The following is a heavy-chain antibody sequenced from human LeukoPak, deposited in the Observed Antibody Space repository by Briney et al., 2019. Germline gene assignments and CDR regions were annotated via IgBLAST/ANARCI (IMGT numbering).Heavy chain of an antibody. J-gene: IGHJ4*02. Sequence: GGSLRLSCAASGFTFSSYAMHWVRQAPGKGLEWVAVISYDGSNKYYADSVKGRFTISRDNSKNTLYLQMNSLTVEDTAVYYCARMPWIQLWVYYFDHWGQGTLVTVSS. CDR2: ISYDGSNK. CDR3: ARMPWIQLWVYYFDH. CDR1: GFTFSSYA. D-gene: IGHD5-18*01. V-gene: IGHV3-30*04.